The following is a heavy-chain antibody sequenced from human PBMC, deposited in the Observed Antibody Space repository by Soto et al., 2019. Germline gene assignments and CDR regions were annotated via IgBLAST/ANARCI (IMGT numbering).Heavy chain of an antibody. CDR1: GFTFSTYW. V-gene: IGHV3-74*01. J-gene: IGHJ4*02. CDR2: INEDGSTI. Sequence: EVQLVESGGGLVQPGGSLRLSCAASGFTFSTYWMHWVRQAPGKGLVWVSRINEDGSTINYADSVKGRFAISRDNAKNMLYLEVNSLSAEDRAVYYCTRDRGGRGGYWGQGTLVTVSS. CDR3: TRDRGGRGGY. D-gene: IGHD3-16*01.